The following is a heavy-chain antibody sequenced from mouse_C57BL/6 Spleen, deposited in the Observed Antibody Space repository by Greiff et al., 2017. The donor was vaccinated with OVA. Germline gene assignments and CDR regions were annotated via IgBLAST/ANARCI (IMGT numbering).Heavy chain of an antibody. CDR1: GYTFTSYW. CDR2: IDPSDSYT. CDR3: AIYGSGYFDV. V-gene: IGHV1-69*01. J-gene: IGHJ1*03. Sequence: QVQLKQPGAELVMPGASVKLSCKASGYTFTSYWMHWVKQRPGQGLEWIGEIDPSDSYTNYNQKFKGKSTLTVDKSSSTAYMQLSSLTSEDSAVYYCAIYGSGYFDVWGTGTTVTVSS. D-gene: IGHD1-1*01.